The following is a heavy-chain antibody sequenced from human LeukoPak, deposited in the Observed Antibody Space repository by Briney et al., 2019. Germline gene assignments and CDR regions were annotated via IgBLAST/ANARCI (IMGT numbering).Heavy chain of an antibody. CDR1: GFTFSSYG. CDR3: ANYGDYYYFYY. Sequence: PGGSLRLSCAASGFTFSSYGMHWVRQAPGKGLEWVAVISYDGSNKYSADSVKGRFTISRDNSKNTLYLQMNSLRAEDTAVYYCANYGDYYYFYYSGQGTLVTVSS. D-gene: IGHD4-17*01. V-gene: IGHV3-30*18. CDR2: ISYDGSNK. J-gene: IGHJ4*02.